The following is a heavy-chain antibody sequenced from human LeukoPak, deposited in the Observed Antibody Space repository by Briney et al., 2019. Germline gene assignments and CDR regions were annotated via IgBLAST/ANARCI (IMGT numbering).Heavy chain of an antibody. CDR1: GGTFSSYA. Sequence: SVKVSCKASGGTFSSYAISWVRQAPGQGLEWMGGIIPIFGTADYAQKFQGRVTITTDESTSTAYMELSSLRSEDTAVYYCATSYSSSRDAFDIWGQGTMVTVSS. J-gene: IGHJ3*02. D-gene: IGHD6-6*01. CDR3: ATSYSSSRDAFDI. CDR2: IIPIFGTA. V-gene: IGHV1-69*05.